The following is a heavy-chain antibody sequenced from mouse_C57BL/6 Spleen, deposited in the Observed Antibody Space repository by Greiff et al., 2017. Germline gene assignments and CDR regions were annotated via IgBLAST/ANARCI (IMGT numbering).Heavy chain of an antibody. V-gene: IGHV2-5*01. CDR3: AKNNYGSSYAMDY. CDR2: IWRGGST. Sequence: QVQLKESGPGLVQPSQSLSITCTVSGFSLTSYGVHWVRQSPGKGLEWLGVIWRGGSTDYNAAFMSRLSITKDNSKSQVFFKMNSLQADDTAIYYGAKNNYGSSYAMDYWGQGTSVTVSS. D-gene: IGHD1-1*01. J-gene: IGHJ4*01. CDR1: GFSLTSYG.